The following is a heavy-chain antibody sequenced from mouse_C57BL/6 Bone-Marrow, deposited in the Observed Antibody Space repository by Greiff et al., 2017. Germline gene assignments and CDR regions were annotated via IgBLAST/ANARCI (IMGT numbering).Heavy chain of an antibody. CDR3: ARLLRRWYFDV. V-gene: IGHV1-59*01. J-gene: IGHJ1*03. CDR2: IDPSDSYS. D-gene: IGHD1-2*01. CDR1: GYTFTSYW. Sequence: VQLQQPGAELVRPGTSVKLSCKASGYTFTSYWMHWVKQRPGQGLEWIGVIDPSDSYSNYNQKFQVKAPLTVDTSSSPAYMQLSSLTSEDSAVYYCARLLRRWYFDVWGTGTTVTVSS.